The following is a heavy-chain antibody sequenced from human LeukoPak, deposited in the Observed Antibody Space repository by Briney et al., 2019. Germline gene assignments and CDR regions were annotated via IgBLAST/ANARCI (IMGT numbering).Heavy chain of an antibody. Sequence: PSETLSLTCAVYGGSFSGYYWSWIRQPPGKGLEWIGYVFYSGTTYYNPSLKSRVTISVDTSKSQFSLNLSSVTAADTAVYYCARGRVAAAGSFDHWGQGTLVTVSS. V-gene: IGHV4-59*01. CDR1: GGSFSGYY. CDR3: ARGRVAAAGSFDH. D-gene: IGHD6-13*01. J-gene: IGHJ4*02. CDR2: VFYSGTT.